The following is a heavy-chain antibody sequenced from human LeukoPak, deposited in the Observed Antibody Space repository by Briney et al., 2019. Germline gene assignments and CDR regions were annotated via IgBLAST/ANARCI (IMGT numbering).Heavy chain of an antibody. V-gene: IGHV4-34*01. CDR3: ARAPYYYGSGTFDY. D-gene: IGHD3-10*01. Sequence: PSETLSLTCAVYGGSFSGYYWSWIRQPPGKGLEWIGEINHRGSTNYNPSLKSRVTISIDTSKNQFSLKVSSVTAADTAVYYCARAPYYYGSGTFDYWGQGTLVTVSS. CDR2: INHRGST. J-gene: IGHJ4*02. CDR1: GGSFSGYY.